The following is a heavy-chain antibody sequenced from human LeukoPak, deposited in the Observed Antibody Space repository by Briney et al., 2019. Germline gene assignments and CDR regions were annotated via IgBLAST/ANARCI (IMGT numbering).Heavy chain of an antibody. Sequence: GGSLRLSCAASGFTFSSYGMHWVRQAPGKGLEWVALIWYDGSNKYYADSVKGRFTISRDSSKNTLYLQMNSLRAEDTAVYYCARDATPRNYVVAAGYWGQGTLVTVSS. CDR1: GFTFSSYG. V-gene: IGHV3-33*01. CDR3: ARDATPRNYVVAAGY. J-gene: IGHJ4*02. CDR2: IWYDGSNK. D-gene: IGHD4-11*01.